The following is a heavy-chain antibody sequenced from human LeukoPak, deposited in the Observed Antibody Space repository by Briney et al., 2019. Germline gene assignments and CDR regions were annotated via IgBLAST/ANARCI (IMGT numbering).Heavy chain of an antibody. J-gene: IGHJ5*02. V-gene: IGHV1-69*13. D-gene: IGHD5-18*01. CDR3: AGVDTATKSPWFDP. CDR2: IIPIFGTA. Sequence: GASVKVSCKASGYTFTGYYMHWVRQAPGQGLEWMGGIIPIFGTANYAQKFRGRVTITADESTSTAYMELSSLRSEDTAVYYCAGVDTATKSPWFDPWGQGTLVTVSS. CDR1: GYTFTGYY.